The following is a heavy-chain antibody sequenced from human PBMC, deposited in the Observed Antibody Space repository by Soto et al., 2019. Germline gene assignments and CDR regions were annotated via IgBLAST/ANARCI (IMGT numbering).Heavy chain of an antibody. CDR1: GFSLRAYG. J-gene: IGHJ4*02. CDR2: ISQSAGGNT. Sequence: GSLSLSSAAAGFSLRAYGMVWVRQAPGKGLEWVSAISQSAGGNTHYADSVTGRFTISREASKKTLYLQMYSLRPEETAQYYCAGWNYDYWGQGTQVP. D-gene: IGHD1-7*01. V-gene: IGHV3-23*01. CDR3: AGWNYDY.